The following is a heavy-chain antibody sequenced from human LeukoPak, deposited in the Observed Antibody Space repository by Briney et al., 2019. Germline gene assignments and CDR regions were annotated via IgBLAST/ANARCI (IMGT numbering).Heavy chain of an antibody. V-gene: IGHV3-9*03. D-gene: IGHD4-23*01. J-gene: IGHJ3*02. CDR3: AKDIGDYGGNSVPPLIAFDI. CDR2: ISWNSGSI. CDR1: GFTFDDYA. Sequence: GGSLRLSCAASGFTFDDYAMHWVRQAPGKGLEWVSGISWNSGSIGYADSVKGRFTISRDNAKNSLYLQMNSLRAEDMALYYCAKDIGDYGGNSVPPLIAFDIWGQGTMVTVSS.